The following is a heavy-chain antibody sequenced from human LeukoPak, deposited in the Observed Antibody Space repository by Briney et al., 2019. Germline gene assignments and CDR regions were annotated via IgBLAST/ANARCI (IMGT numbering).Heavy chain of an antibody. D-gene: IGHD2-15*01. CDR1: GFTFSNAW. CDR3: TSPGYCSGGSCYRNDY. Sequence: PRGSLRLSCAASGFTFSNAWMSWVRQAPGKGLEWVGRIKSKTDGGTTDYAAPVKGRFTISRDDSKNTLYLQMNSLKTEDTAVYYCTSPGYCSGGSCYRNDYWGQGTLVTVSS. CDR2: IKSKTDGGTT. J-gene: IGHJ4*02. V-gene: IGHV3-15*01.